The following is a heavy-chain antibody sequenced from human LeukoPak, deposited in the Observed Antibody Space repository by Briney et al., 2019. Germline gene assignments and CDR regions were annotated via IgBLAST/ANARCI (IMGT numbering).Heavy chain of an antibody. Sequence: ASVKVSCKASGYTFTSYDINWVRQATGQGLEWMGWMNPNSGNTGYAQKFQGRVTITRDTSASTAYMELSSLRSEDMAVYYCARGSYSSSSVYYYYYMDVWGKGTTVTVSS. CDR2: MNPNSGNT. J-gene: IGHJ6*03. CDR3: ARGSYSSSSVYYYYYMDV. D-gene: IGHD6-6*01. V-gene: IGHV1-8*01. CDR1: GYTFTSYD.